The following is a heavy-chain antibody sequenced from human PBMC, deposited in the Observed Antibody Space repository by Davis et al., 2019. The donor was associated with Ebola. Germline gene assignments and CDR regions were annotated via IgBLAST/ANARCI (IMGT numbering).Heavy chain of an antibody. CDR2: INHSGST. V-gene: IGHV4-34*01. J-gene: IGHJ5*02. Sequence: PSETLSLTCAVYGGSFSGYYWSWIRQPPGKGLEWIGEINHSGSTNYNPSLKSRVTISVDTSKNQFSLKLSSVTAADTAVYYCARLSCSSTSCRRGNWFDPWGQGTLVTVSS. D-gene: IGHD2-2*01. CDR1: GGSFSGYY. CDR3: ARLSCSSTSCRRGNWFDP.